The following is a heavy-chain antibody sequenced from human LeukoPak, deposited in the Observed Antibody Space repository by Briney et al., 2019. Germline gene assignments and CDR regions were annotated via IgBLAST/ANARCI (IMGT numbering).Heavy chain of an antibody. D-gene: IGHD3-9*01. V-gene: IGHV1-2*02. CDR3: AREYYDILTGYKEFDP. Sequence: ASVKVSCKASGYTFTGYYMHWVRQAPGQGLEWMGWINPNSGGTNYAQKFQGRVTMTRDTSISTAYMELSRLRSDDTAVYYCAREYYDILTGYKEFDPWGQGTLVTVSS. CDR1: GYTFTGYY. CDR2: INPNSGGT. J-gene: IGHJ5*02.